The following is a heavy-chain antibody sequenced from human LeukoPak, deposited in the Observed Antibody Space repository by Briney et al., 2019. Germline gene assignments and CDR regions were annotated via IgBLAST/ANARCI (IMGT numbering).Heavy chain of an antibody. CDR3: ARHISSGGTYAHFDY. V-gene: IGHV4-59*08. D-gene: IGHD1-26*01. Sequence: SETLSLTCTVSGSMYNYYWSWIRQPPGEGLEWNGYIHYNGSTNYNPSLKSRVTMSLDTSENQVSLKLNSVTAADTAVYYCARHISSGGTYAHFDYWGQGTLVTVSS. CDR2: IHYNGST. J-gene: IGHJ4*02. CDR1: GSMYNYY.